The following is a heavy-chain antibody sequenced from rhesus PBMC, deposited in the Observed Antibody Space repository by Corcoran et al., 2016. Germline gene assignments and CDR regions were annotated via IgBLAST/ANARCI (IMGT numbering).Heavy chain of an antibody. J-gene: IGHJ4*01. V-gene: IGHV4-93*01. Sequence: QVHLQESVPAVVQHSETLSTTCAVSVVSVRSGTWWNWIRLSPGKGMEWSGGRYVKNGITGHKPTRKNSGTMTKDTASNLFARILTAPAAADTDTECGARNPKIAAADFWGRGVLVTVSS. CDR2: RYVKNGIT. CDR3: ARNPKIAAADF. CDR1: VVSVRSGTW. D-gene: IGHD6-43*01.